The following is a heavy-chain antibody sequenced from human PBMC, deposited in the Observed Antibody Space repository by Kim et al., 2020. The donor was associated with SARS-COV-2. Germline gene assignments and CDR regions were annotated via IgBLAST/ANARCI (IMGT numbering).Heavy chain of an antibody. J-gene: IGHJ4*02. CDR1: GYTFTSYY. V-gene: IGHV1-46*01. CDR2: INPSGGST. CDR3: ARGPGTWKGGVPSVDFDY. D-gene: IGHD1-1*01. Sequence: ASVKVSCKASGYTFTSYYMHWVRQAPGQGLEWMGIINPSGGSTSYAQKFQGRVTMTRDTSTSTVYMELSSLRSEDTAVYYCARGPGTWKGGVPSVDFDYWGQGTLVTVSS.